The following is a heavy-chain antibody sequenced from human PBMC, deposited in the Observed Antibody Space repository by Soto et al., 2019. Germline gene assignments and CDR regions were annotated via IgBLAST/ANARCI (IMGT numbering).Heavy chain of an antibody. CDR2: IYPGDSEI. CDR3: ARQHPLDSSGWYY. Sequence: EVQLVQSGAEVKKPGESLKISCKVSGDSFTSFWIGWVRQMPGKGLEWLGIIYPGDSEIRYSPSFQGQVTISADKSITTAYLQSSSLKASDTAIYYCARQHPLDSSGWYYWGQGTLVTVSS. J-gene: IGHJ4*02. CDR1: GDSFTSFW. D-gene: IGHD6-19*01. V-gene: IGHV5-51*01.